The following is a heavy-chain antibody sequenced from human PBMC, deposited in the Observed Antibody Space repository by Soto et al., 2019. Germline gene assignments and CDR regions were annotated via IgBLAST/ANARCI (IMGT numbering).Heavy chain of an antibody. V-gene: IGHV4-39*01. Sequence: PSETLSLTCTVSGGSISSSRYYWGWIRQPPGKGLEWIASIHYGGSTYYNPSLESRVTISVDTSKNQFSLNLSSVTAADTAVYYCARQPGLDYTNYPHYFDFWGQGTLVTVSS. CDR1: GGSISSSRYY. D-gene: IGHD4-4*01. CDR3: ARQPGLDYTNYPHYFDF. J-gene: IGHJ4*02. CDR2: IHYGGST.